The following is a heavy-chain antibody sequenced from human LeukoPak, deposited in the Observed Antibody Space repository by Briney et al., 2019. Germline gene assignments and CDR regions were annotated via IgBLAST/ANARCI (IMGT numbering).Heavy chain of an antibody. D-gene: IGHD6-19*01. CDR3: ARDLPGIAVAGAFDI. CDR1: GGSISSYY. J-gene: IGHJ3*02. Sequence: SETLSLTCTVSGGSISSYYWSWIRQPPGKGLEWIGYIYYSGSTNYNPSLKSRVTISVDTSKNQFSLKLSSVTAADTAVYYCARDLPGIAVAGAFDIWGQGTMVTVSS. V-gene: IGHV4-59*01. CDR2: IYYSGST.